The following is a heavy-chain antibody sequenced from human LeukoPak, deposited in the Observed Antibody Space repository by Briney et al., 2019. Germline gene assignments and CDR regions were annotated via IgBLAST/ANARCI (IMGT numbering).Heavy chain of an antibody. J-gene: IGHJ6*02. CDR2: IIPILGIA. D-gene: IGHD1-26*01. V-gene: IGHV1-69*04. CDR1: GGTFSSYT. Sequence: SVKVSCKASGGTFSSYTISWVRQAPGQGLEWMGRIIPILGIANYAQKFQGRVTITADKSTSTAYMELSSLRPEDTAVYYCARDGATSYYYYGMDVWGQGTTVTVSS. CDR3: ARDGATSYYYYGMDV.